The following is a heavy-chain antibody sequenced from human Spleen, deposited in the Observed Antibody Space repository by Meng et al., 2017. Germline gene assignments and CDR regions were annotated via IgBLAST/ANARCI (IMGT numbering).Heavy chain of an antibody. V-gene: IGHV3-30*04. CDR3: ARGATIFASRDAFDI. Sequence: GGSLRPSCAASGFTFSSYAMHWVRQAPGKGLEWVAIVSYDGSYRYHADSVKGRFTISRDNSKNTLYLQMNSLRAEDTAVYYCARGATIFASRDAFDIWGQGTMVTVSS. CDR2: VSYDGSYR. CDR1: GFTFSSYA. J-gene: IGHJ3*02. D-gene: IGHD3-9*01.